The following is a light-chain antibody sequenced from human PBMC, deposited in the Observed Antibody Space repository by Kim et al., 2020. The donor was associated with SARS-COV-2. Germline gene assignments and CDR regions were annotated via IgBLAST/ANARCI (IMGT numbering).Light chain of an antibody. CDR3: QQHNNWPRT. Sequence: VSPGESATLSCRASQSVSSNLAWYQQRPGQAPRLLIYGASTRATGIPGRFSGSGSGTEFTLTISSLQSEDFAVYYCQQHNNWPRTFGQGTKVDIK. CDR1: QSVSSN. J-gene: IGKJ1*01. CDR2: GAS. V-gene: IGKV3-15*01.